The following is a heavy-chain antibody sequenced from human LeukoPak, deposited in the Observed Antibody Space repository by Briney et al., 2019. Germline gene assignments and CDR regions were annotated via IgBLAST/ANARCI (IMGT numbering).Heavy chain of an antibody. J-gene: IGHJ6*03. CDR1: GYTFTGYY. Sequence: ASVKVSCKASGYTFTGYYMHWVRQAHGQGLEWMGWINPNSGGTNYAQKFQGRVTMTRDTSISTAYMELSRLRSDDTAVYYCARDPLVEMATITNYYMDVWGKGTTVTVSS. CDR2: INPNSGGT. CDR3: ARDPLVEMATITNYYMDV. V-gene: IGHV1-2*02. D-gene: IGHD5-24*01.